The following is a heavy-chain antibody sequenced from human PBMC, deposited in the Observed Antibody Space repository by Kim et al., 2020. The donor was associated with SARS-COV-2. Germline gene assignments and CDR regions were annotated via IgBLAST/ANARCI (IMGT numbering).Heavy chain of an antibody. CDR2: IYYSGST. V-gene: IGHV4-39*01. CDR3: ARVGIKRITIFGVVDPSNYFGP. J-gene: IGHJ5*02. D-gene: IGHD3-3*01. CDR1: GGSISSSSYY. Sequence: SETLSFTCTVSGGSISSSSYYWGWIRQPPGKGLEWIGSIYYSGSTYYNPSLKSRVTISVDTSKNQFSLKLSSVTAADTAVYYCARVGIKRITIFGVVDPSNYFGPWGQGTLVTVSA.